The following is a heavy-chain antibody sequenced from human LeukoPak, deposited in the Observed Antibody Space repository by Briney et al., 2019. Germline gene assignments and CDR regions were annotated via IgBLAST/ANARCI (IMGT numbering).Heavy chain of an antibody. Sequence: GGSLRLSCAASGFTFSDYYMSWFRQAPGKGLEWVSYVSGSGSPIYYADSVKGRFTISRDNAKNSLDLQMNSLRAEDTAVYYCARDRGGRGFTYGQPLDYWGQGTLVTVSS. CDR2: VSGSGSPI. J-gene: IGHJ4*02. CDR3: ARDRGGRGFTYGQPLDY. D-gene: IGHD5-18*01. V-gene: IGHV3-11*01. CDR1: GFTFSDYY.